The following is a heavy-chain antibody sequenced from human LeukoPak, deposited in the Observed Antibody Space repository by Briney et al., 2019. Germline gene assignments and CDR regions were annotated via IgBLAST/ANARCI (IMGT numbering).Heavy chain of an antibody. CDR3: ARLPVGY. CDR2: INHSGST. CDR1: GGSISGYY. J-gene: IGHJ4*02. Sequence: SETLSLTCTVSGGSISGYYWSWIRQPPGKGLEWIGEINHSGSTNYNPSLKSRVTISVDTSKNQFSLKLSSVTAADTAVYYCARLPVGYWGQGTLVTVSS. V-gene: IGHV4-34*01.